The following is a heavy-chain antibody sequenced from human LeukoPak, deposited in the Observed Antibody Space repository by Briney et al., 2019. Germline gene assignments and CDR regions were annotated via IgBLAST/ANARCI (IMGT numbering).Heavy chain of an antibody. CDR1: GFTFTSSA. CDR3: ARGQLAPFDY. V-gene: IGHV1-58*02. CDR2: IVVGSGNT. J-gene: IGHJ4*02. D-gene: IGHD6-13*01. Sequence: SVKVSCKASGFTFTSSAMQWVRQARGQRLEWIGWIVVGSGNTNYAQKFQERVAITRNMSTSTAYMELSSLRSEDTAMYYCARGQLAPFDYWGQGTLVTVSS.